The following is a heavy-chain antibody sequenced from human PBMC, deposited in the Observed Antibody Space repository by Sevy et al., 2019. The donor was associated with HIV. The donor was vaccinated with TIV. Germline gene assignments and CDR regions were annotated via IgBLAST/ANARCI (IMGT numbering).Heavy chain of an antibody. CDR1: GFTFSSYA. CDR2: ISYDGINK. CDR3: ARDRHQFRGSGSYLVDC. J-gene: IGHJ4*02. Sequence: GGSLRLSCTPSGFTFSSYAMHWVRQAPGKGLEWLAVISYDGINKYYADSVRGRFTISRDNFKNTLYLQMNSLRVDDTAVYYCARDRHQFRGSGSYLVDCWGQGTLVTVSS. D-gene: IGHD3-10*01. V-gene: IGHV3-30-3*01.